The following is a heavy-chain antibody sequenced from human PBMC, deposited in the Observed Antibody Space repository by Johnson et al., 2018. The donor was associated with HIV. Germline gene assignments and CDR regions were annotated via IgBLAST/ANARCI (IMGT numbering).Heavy chain of an antibody. CDR2: IYSGGST. J-gene: IGHJ3*02. CDR3: ARLTWDQNRGWDAFDI. Sequence: MLLVESGGGLVQPGGSLRLSCAASGFTVSSSYMSWVRQAPGKGLEWVSVIYSGGSTYYADSMKGRFTISRDNSKNTLYLQMNSLRAEDTAVYYCARLTWDQNRGWDAFDIWGQGTMVTVSS. V-gene: IGHV3-66*02. CDR1: GFTVSSSY. D-gene: IGHD1-26*01.